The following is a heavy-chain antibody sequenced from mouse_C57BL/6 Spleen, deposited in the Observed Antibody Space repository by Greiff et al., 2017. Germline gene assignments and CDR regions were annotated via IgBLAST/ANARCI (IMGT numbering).Heavy chain of an antibody. Sequence: QVQLQQSGAELVKPGASVKLSCKASGYTFTSYWMHWVKQRPGPGLEWIGYINPRSGYTKYNQKFKDKATLTADKSSSTAYMQLSSLTYDDSAVYYCAGDGFGGGRYLYFGVWGKGTTVTVAS. CDR3: AGDGFGGGRYLYFGV. CDR1: GYTFTSYW. J-gene: IGHJ1*03. CDR2: INPRSGYT. V-gene: IGHV1-7*01.